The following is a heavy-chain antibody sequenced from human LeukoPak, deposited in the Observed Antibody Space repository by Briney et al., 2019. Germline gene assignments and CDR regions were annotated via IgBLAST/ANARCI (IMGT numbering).Heavy chain of an antibody. Sequence: SETLSLTCAVYGGSFSGYYWSWIRQPPGKGLEWIGEINHSGSTNYNPFLKSRVTISVDTSKNQFSLKLSSVTAADTAVYYCARGGPLVYCSGGSCYSLDYWGQGTLVTVSS. D-gene: IGHD2-15*01. V-gene: IGHV4-34*01. CDR1: GGSFSGYY. CDR3: ARGGPLVYCSGGSCYSLDY. J-gene: IGHJ4*02. CDR2: INHSGST.